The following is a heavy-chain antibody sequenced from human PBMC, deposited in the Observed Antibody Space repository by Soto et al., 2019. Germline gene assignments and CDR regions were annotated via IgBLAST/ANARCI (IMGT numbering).Heavy chain of an antibody. D-gene: IGHD2-15*01. CDR2: ISAYNGNT. CDR3: ARREVVVAATPYDY. CDR1: GYTFTGYY. V-gene: IGHV1-18*04. Sequence: ASVKVSCKASGYTFTGYYMHWVRQAPGQGLEWMGWISAYNGNTNYAQKLQGRVTMTTDTSTSTAYMELRSLRSDDTAVYYCARREVVVAATPYDYWGQGTLVTV. J-gene: IGHJ4*02.